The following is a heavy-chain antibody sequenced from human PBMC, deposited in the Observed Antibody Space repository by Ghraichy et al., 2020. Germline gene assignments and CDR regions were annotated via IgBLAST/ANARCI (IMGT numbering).Heavy chain of an antibody. J-gene: IGHJ6*02. D-gene: IGHD6-13*01. Sequence: SETLSLTCTVSGGSISSYYWSWIRQPPGKVLEWIGYIYYCGSTNYNPSLKSRVTISVDTSKNQFSLKLSSVTAADTAVYYCARAAGIAAAGTGRYYYYYGMDVWGQGTTVTVSS. CDR2: IYYCGST. CDR1: GGSISSYY. V-gene: IGHV4-59*01. CDR3: ARAAGIAAAGTGRYYYYYGMDV.